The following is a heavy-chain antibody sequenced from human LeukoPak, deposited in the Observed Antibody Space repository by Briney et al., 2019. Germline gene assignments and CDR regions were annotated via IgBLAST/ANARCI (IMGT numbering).Heavy chain of an antibody. CDR3: ARDRVVVPAAMDYYYYGMDV. CDR2: IYYSGST. D-gene: IGHD2-2*01. CDR1: GGSISNYY. J-gene: IGHJ6*02. V-gene: IGHV4-59*12. Sequence: PSETLSLTCTVPGGSISNYYWSWIRQPPGKGLEWIAYIYYSGSTDYNPSLKSRVTISVDTSKNQFSLKLSSVTAADTAVYYCARDRVVVPAAMDYYYYGMDVWGQGTTVTVSS.